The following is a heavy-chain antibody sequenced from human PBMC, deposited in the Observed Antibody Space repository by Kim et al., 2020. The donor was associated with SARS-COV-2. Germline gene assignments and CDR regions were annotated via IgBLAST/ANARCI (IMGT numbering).Heavy chain of an antibody. J-gene: IGHJ4*02. CDR1: GFTFSSYS. CDR3: ATDTIFGVAPVDY. D-gene: IGHD3-3*01. Sequence: GGSLRLSCAASGFTFSSYSMNWVRQAPGKGLEWVSSISSSSSYIYYADSVKGRFTISRDNAKNSLYLQMNSLRAEDTAVYYCATDTIFGVAPVDYWGQGTPVTGSP. V-gene: IGHV3-21*01. CDR2: ISSSSSYI.